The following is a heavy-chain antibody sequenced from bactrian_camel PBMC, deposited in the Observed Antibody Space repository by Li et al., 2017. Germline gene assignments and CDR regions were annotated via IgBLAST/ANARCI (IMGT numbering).Heavy chain of an antibody. V-gene: IGHV3S6*01. CDR1: GSAYSSDC. J-gene: IGHJ6*01. CDR2: IYSSGTGT. D-gene: IGHD1*01. CDR3: ASDRSLGFCVETMRGKIRRGSGY. Sequence: HVQLVESGGGSVQAGGSLRLSCVASGSAYSSDCMGWFRQVPGKDPEGVASIYSSGTGTYYPDSVKGRFTISQDNAKSTLYLQMDNLKPEDTAMYYCASDRSLGFCVETMRGKIRRGSGYRGQGTQVTVS.